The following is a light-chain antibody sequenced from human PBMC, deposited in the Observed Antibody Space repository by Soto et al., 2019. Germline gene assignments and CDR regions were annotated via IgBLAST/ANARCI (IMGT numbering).Light chain of an antibody. CDR2: DAS. CDR3: QQSSNIPLT. J-gene: IGKJ4*01. Sequence: IHMTHSPATLSASVLYSVTITFLASQSISHWLAWYQQKPGKAPKFLIYDASSLESGVPSRFSGSGSGTEFTLTISSLQPDDFASYFCQQSSNIPLTFGGGTKVDIK. V-gene: IGKV1-5*01. CDR1: QSISHW.